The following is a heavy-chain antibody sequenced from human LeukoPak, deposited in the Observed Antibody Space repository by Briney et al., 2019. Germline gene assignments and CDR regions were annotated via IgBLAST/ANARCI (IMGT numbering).Heavy chain of an antibody. Sequence: SGTLSLTCAVSGASISSSYWWSWVRQPPGKGLEWIGEIHHSGSTKYNPSLKSRVTISVDKSKNQFSLKLSSVTAADTAVYYCAPSPCSGDSCYRFDFWGQGTQVTVSS. D-gene: IGHD2-15*01. V-gene: IGHV4-4*02. CDR3: APSPCSGDSCYRFDF. J-gene: IGHJ4*02. CDR1: GASISSSYW. CDR2: IHHSGST.